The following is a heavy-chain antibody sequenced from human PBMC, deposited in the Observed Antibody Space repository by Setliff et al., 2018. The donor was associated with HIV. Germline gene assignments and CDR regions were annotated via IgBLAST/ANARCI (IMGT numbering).Heavy chain of an antibody. CDR3: VRYIGAAAGYIYH. J-gene: IGHJ4*02. D-gene: IGHD6-25*01. CDR2: IYPGDSDS. Sequence: GESLELSCHLPGYSFVDFWVGWVRQMPVKVLEWVGFIYPGDSDSRYSPSFRGQVTISADKSTTTASLDWASLKASDTAMYYCVRYIGAAAGYIYHWGQGTL. CDR1: GYSFVDFW. V-gene: IGHV5-51*01.